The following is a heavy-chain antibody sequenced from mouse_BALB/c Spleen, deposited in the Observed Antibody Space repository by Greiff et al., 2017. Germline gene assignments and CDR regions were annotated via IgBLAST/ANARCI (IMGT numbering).Heavy chain of an antibody. V-gene: IGHV3-2*02. CDR1: GYSITSDYA. D-gene: IGHD1-1*01. J-gene: IGHJ4*01. CDR2: ISYSGST. Sequence: VQLKESGPGLVKPSQSLSLTCTVTGYSITSDYAWNWIRQFPGNKLEWMGYISYSGSTSYNPSLKSRISITRDTSKNQFFLQLNSVTTEDTATYYCARRGMGLLYAMDYWGQGTSVTVSS. CDR3: ARRGMGLLYAMDY.